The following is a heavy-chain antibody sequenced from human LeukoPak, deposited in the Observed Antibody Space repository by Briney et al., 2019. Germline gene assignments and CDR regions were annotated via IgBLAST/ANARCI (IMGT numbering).Heavy chain of an antibody. J-gene: IGHJ4*02. V-gene: IGHV1-46*01. CDR1: GYTFTSYY. CDR2: INPSGGST. Sequence: ASVKVSCKASGYTFTSYYMHWVRQAPGQGLEWMGIINPSGGSTSYAQKFQGRVTMTRDTSTSTVYMELSSLRSEDTAVYYCARGDYYDSSGYLQFDYWGQGTLVTVPS. CDR3: ARGDYYDSSGYLQFDY. D-gene: IGHD3-22*01.